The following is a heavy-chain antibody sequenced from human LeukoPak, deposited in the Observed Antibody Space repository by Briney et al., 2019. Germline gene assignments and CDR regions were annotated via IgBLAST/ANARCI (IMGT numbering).Heavy chain of an antibody. CDR3: AKGFGSGSYGDAFDI. J-gene: IGHJ3*02. D-gene: IGHD3-10*01. CDR2: ISWNSGSI. Sequence: GRSLRLSCAASGFTFDDYAMHWVRQAPGKGLEWVSGISWNSGSIGYADSVKGRFTISRDNAKNSLYLQMNSLRAEDTALYYCAKGFGSGSYGDAFDIWGQGTMVTVSS. CDR1: GFTFDDYA. V-gene: IGHV3-9*01.